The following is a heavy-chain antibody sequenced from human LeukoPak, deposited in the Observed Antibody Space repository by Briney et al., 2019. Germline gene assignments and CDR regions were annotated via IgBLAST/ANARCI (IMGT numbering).Heavy chain of an antibody. CDR3: AKDRLLWFGELPDLFDY. J-gene: IGHJ4*02. Sequence: GGSLRLSCAASGFTFSSYGMHWVRQAPGKGLEWVAFIRYDGSNKYYADSVKGRFTVSRDNSKNTLYLQMNSLRAEDTAVYYCAKDRLLWFGELPDLFDYWGQGTLVTVSS. CDR2: IRYDGSNK. V-gene: IGHV3-30*02. D-gene: IGHD3-10*01. CDR1: GFTFSSYG.